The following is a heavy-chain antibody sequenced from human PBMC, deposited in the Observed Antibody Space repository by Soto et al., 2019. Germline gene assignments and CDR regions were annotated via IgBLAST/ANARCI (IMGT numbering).Heavy chain of an antibody. CDR1: GGSISSSSYY. CDR3: ARHVKGYCSSTSCFLYYYYYYMDV. J-gene: IGHJ6*03. D-gene: IGHD2-2*01. CDR2: IYYSGST. Sequence: SETLSLTCTVSGGSISSSSYYWGWIRQPPGKGLEWIGSIYYSGSTYYNPSLKSRVTISVDTSKNQFSLKLSSVTAADTAVYYCARHVKGYCSSTSCFLYYYYYYMDVWGKGTTVTVSS. V-gene: IGHV4-39*01.